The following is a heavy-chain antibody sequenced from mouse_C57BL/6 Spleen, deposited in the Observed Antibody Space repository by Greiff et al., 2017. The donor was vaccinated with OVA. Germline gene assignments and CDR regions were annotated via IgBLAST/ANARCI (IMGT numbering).Heavy chain of an antibody. Sequence: QVQLKVSGPGILQSSQTLSLTCSFSGFSLSTSGMGVSWIRQPSGKGLEWLAHIYWDDDKRYNPSLKSRLTISKDTSRNQVFLKITSVDTADTATYYCARSSYGSSWYAMDYWGQGTSVTVSS. CDR2: IYWDDDK. J-gene: IGHJ4*01. V-gene: IGHV8-12*01. CDR1: GFSLSTSGMG. D-gene: IGHD1-1*01. CDR3: ARSSYGSSWYAMDY.